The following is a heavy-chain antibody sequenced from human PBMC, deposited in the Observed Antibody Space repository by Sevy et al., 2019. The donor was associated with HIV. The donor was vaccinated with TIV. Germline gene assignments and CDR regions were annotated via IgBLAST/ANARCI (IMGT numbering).Heavy chain of an antibody. CDR1: GGSISSSSYY. J-gene: IGHJ4*02. Sequence: SEILSLSCTVSGGSISSSSYYWGWIRQPPGKGLEWIGSIYYSGSKYQNPSLKSRVTISVDTSKNQFSLKLSSVTAADTAVYYCARLGRGYTAGFFGYWGQGTLVTVSS. V-gene: IGHV4-39*01. CDR3: ARLGRGYTAGFFGY. CDR2: IYYSGSK. D-gene: IGHD2-15*01.